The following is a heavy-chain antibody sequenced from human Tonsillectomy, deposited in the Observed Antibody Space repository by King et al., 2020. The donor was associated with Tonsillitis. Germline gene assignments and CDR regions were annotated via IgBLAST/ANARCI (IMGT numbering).Heavy chain of an antibody. CDR2: ITNKVNSYST. J-gene: IGHJ4*02. Sequence: VQLVESGGGLVQPGGSLRLSCAASGFIFSDHYMDWVRQAPGKGLEWVGRITNKVNSYSTDYAASVKGRFTISRDDSKNSLYLQMNSLKAEDTAVYFCTRGPAGGMYFPPDYWGQGTLVTVSS. V-gene: IGHV3-72*01. CDR3: TRGPAGGMYFPPDY. CDR1: GFIFSDHY. D-gene: IGHD3-16*01.